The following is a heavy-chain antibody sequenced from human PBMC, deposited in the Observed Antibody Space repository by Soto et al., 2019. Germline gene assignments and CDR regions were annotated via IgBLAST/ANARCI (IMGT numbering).Heavy chain of an antibody. D-gene: IGHD1-1*01. CDR3: TTGPFIAGDY. CDR2: ITSSGDST. J-gene: IGHJ4*02. CDR1: GFPFSNFA. Sequence: EVQLLESGGGLVQPGGSLRLSCGASGFPFSNFAMSWVRQAPGKGLEWVSVITSSGDSTYFAASVKGRFTISRDNSKNTLYLQLNSLRAEDTATYYCTTGPFIAGDYWGQGTLVTVSS. V-gene: IGHV3-23*01.